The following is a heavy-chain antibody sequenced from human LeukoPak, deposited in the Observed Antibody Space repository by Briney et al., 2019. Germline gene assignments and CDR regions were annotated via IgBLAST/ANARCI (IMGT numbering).Heavy chain of an antibody. CDR1: GFTFSNAW. Sequence: RPGGSLRLSCAASGFTFSNAWMNWVRQAPWKGLEWVGRIKSKTDGGTTDYAAPVKGRFTISRDDSKNTLYLQMNSLKTEDTAVYYCTTKTTVARYGMDVWGQGTTVTVSS. V-gene: IGHV3-15*01. CDR2: IKSKTDGGTT. D-gene: IGHD4-23*01. J-gene: IGHJ6*02. CDR3: TTKTTVARYGMDV.